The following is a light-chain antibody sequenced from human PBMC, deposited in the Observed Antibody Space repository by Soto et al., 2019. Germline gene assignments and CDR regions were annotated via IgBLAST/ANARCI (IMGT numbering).Light chain of an antibody. CDR2: RNN. CDR1: SSNIGSYY. CDR3: AAWDDSLSGVV. V-gene: IGLV1-47*01. Sequence: QPVLTQPPSASGXXXXRVTXXXSGSSSNIGSYYVYWYQQLPGTAPKLLIYRNNQRPSGVPDRFSGSKSGTSASLAISGLRSEDEADYYCAAWDDSLSGVVFGGGTKLTVL. J-gene: IGLJ2*01.